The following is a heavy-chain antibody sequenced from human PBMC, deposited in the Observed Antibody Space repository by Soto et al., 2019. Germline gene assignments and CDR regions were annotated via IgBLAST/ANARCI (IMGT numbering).Heavy chain of an antibody. CDR3: IKSKHFYEQ. J-gene: IGHJ4*01. D-gene: IGHD3-16*01. V-gene: IGHV3-74*01. CDR2: IDSDGGAT. Sequence: QNPGKGPEWVSRIDSDGGATAYADSVRGRFSISRDNAKNTLYLQMNSLSADDTAVYYCIKSKHFYEQWCQGTLVTAPQ.